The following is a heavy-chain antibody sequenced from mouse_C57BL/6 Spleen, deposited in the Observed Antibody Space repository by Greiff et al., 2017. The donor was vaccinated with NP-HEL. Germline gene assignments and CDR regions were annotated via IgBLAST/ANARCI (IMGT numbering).Heavy chain of an antibody. V-gene: IGHV14-4*01. Sequence: EVQLHQSGAELVRPGASVKLSCTASGFNIKDDYMHWVKQRPEQGLEWIGWIDPENGDTAYASKFQGKATITADTSSNPAYLQLSSLTSEDTAVYYCTTGHYYGSGGYFDVWGTGTTVTVSS. CDR2: IDPENGDT. CDR1: GFNIKDDY. J-gene: IGHJ1*03. CDR3: TTGHYYGSGGYFDV. D-gene: IGHD1-1*01.